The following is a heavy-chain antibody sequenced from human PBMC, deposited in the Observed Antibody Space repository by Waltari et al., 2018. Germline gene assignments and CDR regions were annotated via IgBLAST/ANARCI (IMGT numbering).Heavy chain of an antibody. V-gene: IGHV4-38-2*01. J-gene: IGHJ4*02. CDR3: ARRGSYYVPGRPKGHNFDY. D-gene: IGHD1-26*01. Sequence: QVQLQESGPGLVKPSETLSLTCAVSGYSISSGYYWGWIRQPPGKGLEWIGSIYERGGTDCTPSPKSRVTITVDTSKNQFSLKLSAVTAADTAVYYCARRGSYYVPGRPKGHNFDYWGQGTLVTVSS. CDR1: GYSISSGYY. CDR2: IYERGGT.